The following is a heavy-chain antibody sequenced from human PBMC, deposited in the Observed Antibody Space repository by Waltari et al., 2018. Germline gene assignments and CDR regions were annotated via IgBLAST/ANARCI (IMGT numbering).Heavy chain of an antibody. CDR1: GYTLTELS. CDR3: ATSWGIAVAGHWYFDL. Sequence: QVQLVQSGAEVKKPGASVKVSCKVSGYTLTELSMHWVRQAHGKGLEWMGGFDPEDGETIYAQKFQGRVTMTEDTSTDTAYMELSSLRSEDTAVYYCATSWGIAVAGHWYFDLWGRGTLVTVSS. D-gene: IGHD6-19*01. J-gene: IGHJ2*01. V-gene: IGHV1-24*01. CDR2: FDPEDGET.